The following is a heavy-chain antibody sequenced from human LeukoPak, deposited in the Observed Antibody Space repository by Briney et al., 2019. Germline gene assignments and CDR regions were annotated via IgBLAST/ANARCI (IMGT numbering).Heavy chain of an antibody. Sequence: SETLSLTCTVSGGSISSSSYYWGWIRQPPGKGLEWIGYIYYSGSTNYNPSLKSRVTISVDTSKNQFSLKLSSVTAADTAVYYCARDKLSSSSGRLVDAFDIWGQGTMVTVSS. CDR1: GGSISSSSYY. CDR2: IYYSGST. CDR3: ARDKLSSSSGRLVDAFDI. D-gene: IGHD6-13*01. V-gene: IGHV4-61*01. J-gene: IGHJ3*02.